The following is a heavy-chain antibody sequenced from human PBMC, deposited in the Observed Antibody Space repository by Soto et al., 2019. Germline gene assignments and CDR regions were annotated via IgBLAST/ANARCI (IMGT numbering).Heavy chain of an antibody. CDR2: IWYDGSNK. V-gene: IGHV3-33*01. D-gene: IGHD6-6*01. Sequence: GGSLRLSCAASGVTFSSYGMHWVHQAPGKGLEWVAVIWYDGSNKYYADSVKGRFTISRDNSKNTLYLQMNSLRAEDTAVYYCARGEYSSSAAFDYWGQGTLVTVSS. J-gene: IGHJ4*02. CDR3: ARGEYSSSAAFDY. CDR1: GVTFSSYG.